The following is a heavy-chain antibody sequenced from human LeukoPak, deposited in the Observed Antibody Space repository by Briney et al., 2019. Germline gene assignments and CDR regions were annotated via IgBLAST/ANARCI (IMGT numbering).Heavy chain of an antibody. CDR2: IHPNSGGT. CDR3: ARRPSGSFDY. D-gene: IGHD1-26*01. V-gene: IGHV1-2*02. J-gene: IGHJ4*02. CDR1: GYTFTGYY. Sequence: AASVKVSCKASGYTFTGYYIHWVRQAPGQGLEWMGWIHPNSGGTKYAQKFQGRVTMTMDTSISTAYMELSSLRSDDTAVYFCARRPSGSFDYWGQGTLVTVSS.